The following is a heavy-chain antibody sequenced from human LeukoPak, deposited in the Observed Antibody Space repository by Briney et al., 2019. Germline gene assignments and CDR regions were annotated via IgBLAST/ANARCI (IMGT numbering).Heavy chain of an antibody. CDR2: IYYSGST. D-gene: IGHD2-15*01. CDR3: AKVVVVAATNWFDP. V-gene: IGHV4-39*01. J-gene: IGHJ5*02. Sequence: XGXGXXGXGSIYYSGSTYYNPSLKSRVTISVDTSKNQFSLKLSSVTAADTAVYYCAKVVVVAATNWFDPWGQGTLVTVSS.